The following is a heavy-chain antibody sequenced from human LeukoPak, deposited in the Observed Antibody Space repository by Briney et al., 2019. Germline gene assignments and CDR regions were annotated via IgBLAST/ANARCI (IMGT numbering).Heavy chain of an antibody. V-gene: IGHV3-48*01. CDR2: ISSSSSTI. J-gene: IGHJ4*02. Sequence: GGCLRLSCAASGFTFSSYTMNWVRQAPGKGLEWVSYISSSSSTIYYADSVKGRFTISRDNSKNTLYLQMNSLRAEDTAVYYCAKMRGGYAWSLIDYWGQGTLVTVSS. CDR3: AKMRGGYAWSLIDY. D-gene: IGHD3-16*01. CDR1: GFTFSSYT.